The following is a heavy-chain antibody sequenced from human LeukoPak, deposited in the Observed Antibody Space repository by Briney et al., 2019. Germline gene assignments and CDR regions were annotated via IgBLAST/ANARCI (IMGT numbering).Heavy chain of an antibody. D-gene: IGHD3-10*01. J-gene: IGHJ6*03. CDR1: GFTFSSYA. CDR3: AKMSGSGSYYSAYYYYYYYMDV. CDR2: ISGSGGST. Sequence: GGSLRLSCAASGFTFSSYAMSWVPQAPGKGLEWVSAISGSGGSTYYADSVKGRFTISRDNSKNTLYLQMNSLRAEDTAVYYCAKMSGSGSYYSAYYYYYYYMDVWGKGTTVTVSS. V-gene: IGHV3-23*01.